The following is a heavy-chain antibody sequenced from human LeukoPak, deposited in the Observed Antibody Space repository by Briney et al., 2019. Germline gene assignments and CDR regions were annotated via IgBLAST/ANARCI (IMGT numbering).Heavy chain of an antibody. CDR1: GYSISSGYF. CDR3: ATNYGSGSYYILVY. Sequence: KTSETLSFTCAVSGYSISSGYFWGWIRQPPGKGLEWIGSTYHSGSTYYNPSLKSRVTISLNTSKNQFSLKLSSVTAADTAVYYCATNYGSGSYYILVYWGQGTLVTVSS. V-gene: IGHV4-38-2*01. J-gene: IGHJ4*02. CDR2: TYHSGST. D-gene: IGHD3-10*01.